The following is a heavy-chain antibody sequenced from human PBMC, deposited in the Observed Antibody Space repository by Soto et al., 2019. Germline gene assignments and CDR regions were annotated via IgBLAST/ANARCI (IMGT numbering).Heavy chain of an antibody. CDR3: AREWDVGATTHDAFDI. Sequence: GGSLRLSCAASGFTFSSYGMHWVRQAPGKGLEWVAVIWYDGSNKYYADSVKGRFTISRDNSKNTLYLQMNSLRAEDTAVYYCAREWDVGATTHDAFDIWGRGTMVTVSS. CDR2: IWYDGSNK. CDR1: GFTFSSYG. V-gene: IGHV3-33*01. J-gene: IGHJ3*02. D-gene: IGHD1-26*01.